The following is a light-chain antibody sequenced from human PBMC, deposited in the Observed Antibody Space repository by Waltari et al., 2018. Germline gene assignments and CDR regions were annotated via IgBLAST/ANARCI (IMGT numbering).Light chain of an antibody. CDR2: DAS. Sequence: PGERATLSCRASQSVSSYLAWYQQKPGQAPRLLIYDASNRATGIPARCSGSGSGTDFTLTISSLEPEDFAVYYCQQRSNWPPRVTFGPGTKVDIK. V-gene: IGKV3-11*01. CDR3: QQRSNWPPRVT. CDR1: QSVSSY. J-gene: IGKJ3*01.